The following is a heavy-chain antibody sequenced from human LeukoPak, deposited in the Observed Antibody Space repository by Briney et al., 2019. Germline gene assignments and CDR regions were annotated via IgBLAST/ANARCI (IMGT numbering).Heavy chain of an antibody. CDR1: GFPFSRDS. Sequence: GGSLRLSCAASGFPFSRDSMHWVRQSPGKGLVWLSRINPDGSTTNYADSVKGRFTIARDNAKNTLYLQMNSLRDEDTAVYYCASDVAYKFDYWGQGTLVTVSS. V-gene: IGHV3-74*01. CDR2: INPDGSTT. D-gene: IGHD5-24*01. J-gene: IGHJ4*02. CDR3: ASDVAYKFDY.